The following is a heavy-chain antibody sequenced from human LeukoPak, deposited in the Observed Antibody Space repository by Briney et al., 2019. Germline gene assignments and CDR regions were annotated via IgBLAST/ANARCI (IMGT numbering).Heavy chain of an antibody. Sequence: SETLSLTCTVSGGSISSYYWSWIRQPAGKGLEWIGRIYTSGSTNYNPSLKSRVTISVDTSKNQFSLKLSSVTAADTAVYYCARETAVAGYYYYYMDVWGKGTTVTISS. J-gene: IGHJ6*03. CDR2: IYTSGST. D-gene: IGHD6-19*01. V-gene: IGHV4-4*07. CDR3: ARETAVAGYYYYYMDV. CDR1: GGSISSYY.